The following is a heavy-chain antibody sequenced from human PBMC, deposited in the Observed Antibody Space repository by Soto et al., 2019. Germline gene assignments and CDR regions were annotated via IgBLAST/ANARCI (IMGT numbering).Heavy chain of an antibody. CDR2: IWYDGSNK. CDR3: ARGEYYASSGYWGAVDYYYGMDV. CDR1: GFTFSSYG. Sequence: QVQLVESGGGVVQPGRSLRLSCAASGFTFSSYGMHWVRQAPGKGLEWVAVIWYDGSNKYYADSVKGRFTISRDNSKNTLYLQMNSLRAEDTAVYYCARGEYYASSGYWGAVDYYYGMDVWGQGTTVTVSS. D-gene: IGHD3-22*01. J-gene: IGHJ6*02. V-gene: IGHV3-33*01.